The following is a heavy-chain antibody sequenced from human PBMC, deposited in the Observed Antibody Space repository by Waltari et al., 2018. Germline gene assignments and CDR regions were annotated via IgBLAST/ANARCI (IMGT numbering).Heavy chain of an antibody. D-gene: IGHD2-15*01. J-gene: IGHJ6*04. CDR2: IGTAGDT. V-gene: IGHV3-13*01. CDR1: GFTFSSYD. CDR3: ARDTTYCSGGSCYLGGMDV. Sequence: EVQLVESGGGLVQHGGSLRLSCAASGFTFSSYDMHWVSQATGKGLEWVSAIGTAGDTYYPGSVKGRFTISRENAKNSLYLQMNSLRAGDTAVYYCARDTTYCSGGSCYLGGMDVWGKGTTVTVSS.